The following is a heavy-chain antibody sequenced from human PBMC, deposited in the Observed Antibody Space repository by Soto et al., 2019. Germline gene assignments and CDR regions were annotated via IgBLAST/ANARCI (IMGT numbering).Heavy chain of an antibody. Sequence: SVKVSCKASGGTFSSCAISWVRQAPGQGLEWMGGIIPIFGTANYAQKFQGRVTITADKSTSTAYMELSSLRSEDTAVYYCARDHGRGSGSYYLAGWFDPWGQGTLVTVSS. CDR2: IIPIFGTA. V-gene: IGHV1-69*06. CDR3: ARDHGRGSGSYYLAGWFDP. J-gene: IGHJ5*02. CDR1: GGTFSSCA. D-gene: IGHD3-10*01.